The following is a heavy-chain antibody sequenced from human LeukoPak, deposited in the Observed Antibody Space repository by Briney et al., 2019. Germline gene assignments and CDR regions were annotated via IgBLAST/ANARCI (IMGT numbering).Heavy chain of an antibody. Sequence: PGGSLRLSCAASGFTFSDYYMSWIRQAPGKGLEWVSYISSSSSYTNYADSVKGRFTISRDDAKNSLYLQMNSLRDEDTAVYYCARARLTVSDGFDYWGQGTLVTVSS. D-gene: IGHD6-19*01. J-gene: IGHJ4*02. V-gene: IGHV3-11*06. CDR3: ARARLTVSDGFDY. CDR2: ISSSSSYT. CDR1: GFTFSDYY.